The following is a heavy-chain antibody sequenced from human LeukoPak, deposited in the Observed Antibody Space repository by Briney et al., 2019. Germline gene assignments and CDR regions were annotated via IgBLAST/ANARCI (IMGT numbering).Heavy chain of an antibody. J-gene: IGHJ4*02. D-gene: IGHD3-22*01. CDR2: ISGSGGST. CDR1: GFTFSSYA. Sequence: GGSLRLSCVASGFTFSSYAMNWVRQAPGKGLEWVSSISGSGGSTFYADSVKGRFTISRDNAKNSLYLQMNSLRAEDTAVYYCARAYDSSGFATDYWGQGTLVTVSS. CDR3: ARAYDSSGFATDY. V-gene: IGHV3-23*01.